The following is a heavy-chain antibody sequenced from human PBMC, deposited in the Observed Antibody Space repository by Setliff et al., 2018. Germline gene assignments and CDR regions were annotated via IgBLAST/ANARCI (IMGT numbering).Heavy chain of an antibody. CDR2: ISPKSGGT. Sequence: ASVKVSCKASGYIFNDFYIHWVRQAPGQGLEWMGWISPKSGGTNYGQKFQGRVTMTTDTSTRTGYMELSSLQYEDTAVYYCANAEVVVAPWGQGTLVTVSS. D-gene: IGHD2-15*01. CDR1: GYIFNDFY. CDR3: ANAEVVVAP. J-gene: IGHJ4*02. V-gene: IGHV1-2*02.